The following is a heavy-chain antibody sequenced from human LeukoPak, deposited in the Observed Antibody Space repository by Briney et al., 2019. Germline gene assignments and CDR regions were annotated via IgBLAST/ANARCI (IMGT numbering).Heavy chain of an antibody. V-gene: IGHV1-69*01. CDR3: SKLLAYYYYMDV. CDR1: GGTFSSYA. J-gene: IGHJ6*03. CDR2: IIPIFGTA. Sequence: SVKVSCKASGGTFSSYAISWVRQAPGQGLEWMGGIIPIFGTANYARKFQGRVTITADESTSTAYMELSGLRAEDTAVYYCSKLLAYYYYMDVWGKGTTVTVSS. D-gene: IGHD1-1*01.